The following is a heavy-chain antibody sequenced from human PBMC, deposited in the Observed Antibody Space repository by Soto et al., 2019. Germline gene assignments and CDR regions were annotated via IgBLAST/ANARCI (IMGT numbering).Heavy chain of an antibody. CDR1: GFTFSSYA. J-gene: IGHJ4*02. D-gene: IGHD6-19*01. Sequence: EVQLLESGGGLVQPGGSQRLSCTASGFTFSSYALSWVRQAPGKGLEWVSSISGSGGSTYYADSVKGRVTISRDNSKNSLYLQMSSLRAEDTAVYYWAKESLKTPVTGPVDCWGQGTVVTVSS. CDR3: AKESLKTPVTGPVDC. V-gene: IGHV3-23*01. CDR2: ISGSGGST.